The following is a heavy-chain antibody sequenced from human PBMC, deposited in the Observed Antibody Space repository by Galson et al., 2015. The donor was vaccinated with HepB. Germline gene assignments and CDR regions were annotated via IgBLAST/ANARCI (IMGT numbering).Heavy chain of an antibody. V-gene: IGHV3-30*04. D-gene: IGHD3-9*01. CDR3: AKDDNLLTGMADS. CDR2: ISHHGTLK. CDR1: GFTFTDHA. Sequence: SLRLSCAASGFTFTDHAMHWVRQAPGKGLEWVAVISHHGTLKYYGDSVNGRFTISRDDSKNTVYLQMNSLRNDDTAIYYCAKDDNLLTGMADSWGQGQMVIVSS. J-gene: IGHJ4*02.